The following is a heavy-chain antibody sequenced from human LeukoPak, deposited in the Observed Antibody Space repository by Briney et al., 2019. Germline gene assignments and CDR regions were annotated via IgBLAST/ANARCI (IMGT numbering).Heavy chain of an antibody. CDR3: ATLRGFDY. Sequence: PGGSLRLSCAASGFTFSDAWMTWVRQAPGKGLEWVGRIKSTIDGGTTDYAAPVKGRFTVSRDDSKNTLYLQTNNLKTEDTAVFYCATLRGFDYWGQGTLVTVSS. CDR2: IKSTIDGGTT. J-gene: IGHJ4*02. D-gene: IGHD3-10*01. CDR1: GFTFSDAW. V-gene: IGHV3-15*01.